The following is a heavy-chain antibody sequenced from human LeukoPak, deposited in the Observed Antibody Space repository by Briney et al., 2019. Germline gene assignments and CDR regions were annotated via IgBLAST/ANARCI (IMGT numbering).Heavy chain of an antibody. Sequence: GGSLRLSCAASGFTFSSYGMHWVRQAPGKGLEWVAFIRYDGSNKYYADSVKGRFTISRDNSKNTLYLQMNSLRAEDTAVYYCAKDRSGIVVVPAAIAYFDYWGQGTLVTVSS. CDR3: AKDRSGIVVVPAAIAYFDY. D-gene: IGHD2-2*01. CDR1: GFTFSSYG. CDR2: IRYDGSNK. J-gene: IGHJ4*02. V-gene: IGHV3-30*02.